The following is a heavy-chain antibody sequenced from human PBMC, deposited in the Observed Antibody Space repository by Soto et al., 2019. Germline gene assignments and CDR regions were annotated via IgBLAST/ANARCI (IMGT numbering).Heavy chain of an antibody. CDR1: GGSISSGGYY. D-gene: IGHD3-9*01. Sequence: SETLSLSCTVSGGSISSGGYYWGWIRQSPEKGLEWIASISYSGSTYYNPTLKSRLIISVDTSKSQFSLKLSSVTAADTAVYYCAHILSGSQFNYWGQGTPVTVS. J-gene: IGHJ4*02. CDR2: ISYSGST. V-gene: IGHV4-39*01. CDR3: AHILSGSQFNY.